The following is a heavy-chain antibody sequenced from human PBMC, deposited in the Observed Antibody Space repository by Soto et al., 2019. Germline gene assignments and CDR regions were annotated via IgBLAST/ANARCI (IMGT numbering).Heavy chain of an antibody. CDR3: AGRDSGYIHGPPHYYYGLAV. J-gene: IGHJ6*02. D-gene: IGHD5-18*01. V-gene: IGHV4-31*03. Sequence: QVQLQESGPGLVKPSQTLSLTCSVTGGAISSGGYYWCWVRQHPGKGLEWIGYIDHSWSTNYNPALKRRLSMSVDTSKSLFSLQLTSVTAADTAVYYFAGRDSGYIHGPPHYYYGLAVWGQGTTVTVSS. CDR1: GGAISSGGYY. CDR2: IDHSWST.